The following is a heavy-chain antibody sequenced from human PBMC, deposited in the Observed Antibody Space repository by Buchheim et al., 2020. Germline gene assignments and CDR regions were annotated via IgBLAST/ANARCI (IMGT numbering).Heavy chain of an antibody. CDR2: IDPSDSYT. J-gene: IGHJ5*02. CDR3: ARIRTTVYNWFDP. CDR1: GYSFISYW. Sequence: EVQLVQSGAEVKKPGESLRISCKGSGYSFISYWISWVRQMPGKGLEWMGKIDPSDSYTNYSPSFQGHVTMSVDKSISTAYLQWSRLKATDTAVYYCARIRTTVYNWFDPWGQGTL. D-gene: IGHD4-11*01. V-gene: IGHV5-10-1*03.